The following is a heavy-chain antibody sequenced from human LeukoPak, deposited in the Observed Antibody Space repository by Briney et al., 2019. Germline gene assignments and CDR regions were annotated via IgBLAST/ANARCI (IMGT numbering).Heavy chain of an antibody. J-gene: IGHJ4*02. V-gene: IGHV4-31*03. CDR3: ARAGSDGDFWSGYLDY. CDR1: GGSISSGGYY. Sequence: SQTLSLTCTVSGGSISSGGYYWSWIRQHPGKGLEWIEYIYYSGSTYYNPSLKSRVTISVDTSKNQFSLKLSSVTAADTAVYYCARAGSDGDFWSGYLDYWGQGTLVTVSS. CDR2: IYYSGST. D-gene: IGHD3-3*01.